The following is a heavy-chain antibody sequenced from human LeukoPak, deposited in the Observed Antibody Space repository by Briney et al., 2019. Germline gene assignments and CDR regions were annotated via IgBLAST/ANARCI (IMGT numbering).Heavy chain of an antibody. Sequence: SETLSLTCAVYGGSFSGYYWSWIRQPPGKGLEWIGEINHSGSTNYNPSLKSRVTISVDTSKNQFSLKLSSVTAADTAVYYCARSIDSSGYSGYWGQGTLVTVSS. CDR3: ARSIDSSGYSGY. CDR1: GGSFSGYY. D-gene: IGHD3-22*01. V-gene: IGHV4-34*01. J-gene: IGHJ4*02. CDR2: INHSGST.